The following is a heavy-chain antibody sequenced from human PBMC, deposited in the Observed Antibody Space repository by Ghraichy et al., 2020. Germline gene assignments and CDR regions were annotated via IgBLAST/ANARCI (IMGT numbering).Heavy chain of an antibody. J-gene: IGHJ2*01. CDR2: IREDGGLT. D-gene: IGHD3-16*01. Sequence: GGSLRLSCTVSGFTFTSTWMTWVRQALGKGLEWVANIREDGGLTNYADSVKGRFTISRDNAQNSVYLQLNSLRDDDTAVYYCARDRPWGFFDLWGRGTLVSVSS. CDR3: ARDRPWGFFDL. CDR1: GFTFTSTW. V-gene: IGHV3-7*01.